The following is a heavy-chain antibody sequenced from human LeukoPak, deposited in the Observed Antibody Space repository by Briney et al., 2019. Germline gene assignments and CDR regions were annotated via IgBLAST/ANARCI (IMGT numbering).Heavy chain of an antibody. CDR3: AKAPHNYGDYVGGMDV. Sequence: GGSLRLSCAASGFTFSSYAMSWVRQAPGKGLEWVSAISGSGGSTYCADSVKGRFTISRDNSKNTLYLQMNSLRAEDTAVYYCAKAPHNYGDYVGGMDVWGQGTTVTVSS. CDR1: GFTFSSYA. V-gene: IGHV3-23*01. CDR2: ISGSGGST. D-gene: IGHD4-17*01. J-gene: IGHJ6*02.